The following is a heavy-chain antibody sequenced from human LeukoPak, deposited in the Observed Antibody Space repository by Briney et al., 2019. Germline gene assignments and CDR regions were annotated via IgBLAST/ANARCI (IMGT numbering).Heavy chain of an antibody. V-gene: IGHV3-23*01. CDR1: GFYFSSYP. CDR3: AKLVLFSGTTGDLNY. Sequence: GGSLRLYCAASGFYFSSYPMSWVRQAPAKVLQSSSNITASGGSTNYADSVKGRFTISRDNSKNTLYLQINSLRAEDTALYYCAKLVLFSGTTGDLNYWGQGTLVTVSS. D-gene: IGHD1-1*01. CDR2: ITASGGST. J-gene: IGHJ4*02.